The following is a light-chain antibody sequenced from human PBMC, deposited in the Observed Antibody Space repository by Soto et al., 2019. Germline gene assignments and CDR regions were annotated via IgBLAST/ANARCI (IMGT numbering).Light chain of an antibody. J-gene: IGKJ1*01. CDR2: DAS. CDR1: QSISNW. V-gene: IGKV1-5*01. CDR3: QQYDIYSRT. Sequence: DIQMTQSPSTLSASVGDRVTITCRASQSISNWLVWYQQKPGKAPKLLIYDASTLQSGVPSRFSGSGSGTEFTLTISSLQPDDFATYYCQQYDIYSRTFGQGTKVEIK.